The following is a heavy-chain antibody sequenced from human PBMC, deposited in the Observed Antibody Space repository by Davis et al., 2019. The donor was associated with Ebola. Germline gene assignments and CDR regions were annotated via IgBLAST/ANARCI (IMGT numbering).Heavy chain of an antibody. J-gene: IGHJ4*02. CDR2: IDQDGTRT. CDR1: GFNFRKYW. Sequence: GESLKISCAASGFNFRKYWLHWVRQAPGKGLVWVSRIDQDGTRTVYADSVKGRFTISRDNAKNSLFLQMDSLRAEDTAVYYCARDRGYCSGGACYRLLDYWGQGTLVTVSS. V-gene: IGHV3-74*01. D-gene: IGHD2-8*02. CDR3: ARDRGYCSGGACYRLLDY.